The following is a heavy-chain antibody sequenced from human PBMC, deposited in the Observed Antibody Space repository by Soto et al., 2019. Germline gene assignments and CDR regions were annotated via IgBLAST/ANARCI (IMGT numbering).Heavy chain of an antibody. CDR1: GDSVSSNSAG. Sequence: SQTLSLTCVISGDSVSSNSAGWNWIRQSPSRGLEWLGRTYYKSKWNNDYALSVKSRITINPDASKNQFSLHLYSVTPEDTAVYYCTGITWFRGMDVWGQGTPVTVSS. CDR2: TYYKSKWNN. J-gene: IGHJ6*02. D-gene: IGHD3-10*01. CDR3: TGITWFRGMDV. V-gene: IGHV6-1*01.